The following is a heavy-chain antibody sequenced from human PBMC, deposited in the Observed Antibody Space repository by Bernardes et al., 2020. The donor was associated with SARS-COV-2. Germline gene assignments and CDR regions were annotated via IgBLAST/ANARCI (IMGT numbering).Heavy chain of an antibody. V-gene: IGHV1-18*01. J-gene: IGHJ5*02. CDR1: GYTFTSYG. CDR2: ISAYNGNT. CDR3: ARDQYCSSTSCYNNWFDP. D-gene: IGHD2-2*01. Sequence: ASVKVSCKASGYTFTSYGISWVRQAPGQGLEWMGWISAYNGNTNYAQKLQGRVTMTTDTSTSTAYMELRSLRSDDTAVYYCARDQYCSSTSCYNNWFDPWGQGTLVTVSS.